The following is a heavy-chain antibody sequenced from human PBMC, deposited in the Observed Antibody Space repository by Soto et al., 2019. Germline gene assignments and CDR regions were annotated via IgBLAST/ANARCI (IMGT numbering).Heavy chain of an antibody. CDR2: IIPILGIA. D-gene: IGHD3-10*01. CDR3: ARGVYYYYYGMDV. V-gene: IGHV1-69*02. J-gene: IGHJ6*02. Sequence: QVQLVQSGAEVKKPGSSVKVSCKASGGTFSSYTISWVRQAPGQGLEWMGRIIPILGIANYAQKFQGRVTITADKSTSTAHTELSSVRSEDTAVYYCARGVYYYYYGMDVWGQGTTVTVSS. CDR1: GGTFSSYT.